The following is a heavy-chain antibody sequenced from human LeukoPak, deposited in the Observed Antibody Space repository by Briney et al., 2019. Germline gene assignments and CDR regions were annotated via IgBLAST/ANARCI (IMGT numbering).Heavy chain of an antibody. Sequence: SETLSLTCTVSGGSISSSNYYWGWIRQPPGNGLEWIGNIHYSGSTYYNPSLKSRVTISVDTSKNQFSLKLSSVTAADTAVYYCARLDGYCRGGGCYSVSFLDPWGQGTLVTVSS. CDR1: GGSISSSNYY. J-gene: IGHJ5*02. D-gene: IGHD2-15*01. CDR3: ARLDGYCRGGGCYSVSFLDP. CDR2: IHYSGST. V-gene: IGHV4-39*01.